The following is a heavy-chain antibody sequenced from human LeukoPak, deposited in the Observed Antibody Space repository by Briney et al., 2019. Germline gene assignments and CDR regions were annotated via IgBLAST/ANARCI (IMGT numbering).Heavy chain of an antibody. D-gene: IGHD6-13*01. CDR3: ARDSRLSSSWYDYFDY. CDR1: GFTFSSYA. J-gene: IGHJ4*02. V-gene: IGHV3-64*01. CDR2: ISSNGGST. Sequence: GGSLRLSCAASGFTFSSYAMHWVRRAPGKGLEYVSAISSNGGSTYYANSVKGRFTISRDNSKNTLYLQMGSLRAEDMAVYYCARDSRLSSSWYDYFDYWSQGTLVTVSS.